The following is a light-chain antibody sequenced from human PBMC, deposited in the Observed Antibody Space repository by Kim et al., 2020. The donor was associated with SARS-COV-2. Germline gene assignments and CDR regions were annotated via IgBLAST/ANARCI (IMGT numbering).Light chain of an antibody. Sequence: QSVLTQPPSVSAAPGQKVTISCSGSSSNIGNNYVSWYQQLPGAAPKLLIFDNGKRPSGIPDRFSGSRSGTSATLGITGLQTGEEADYHCGSWDSSLRAVLFGGGTQLTVL. CDR1: SSNIGNNY. J-gene: IGLJ2*01. CDR2: DNG. V-gene: IGLV1-51*01. CDR3: GSWDSSLRAVL.